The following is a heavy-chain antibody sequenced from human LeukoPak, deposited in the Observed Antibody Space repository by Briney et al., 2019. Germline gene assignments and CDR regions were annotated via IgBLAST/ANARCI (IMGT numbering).Heavy chain of an antibody. CDR2: IKEDGSEE. Sequence: GGSLRLSCVASGFTFSRYWMTWVRQAPGKGLEWVANIKEDGSEENYVDSVKGRFTISRDNAKNSLYLQLNSLRVDDTAVYYCARAYTVYAEGGYWGKGTLITVSS. CDR1: GFTFSRYW. CDR3: ARAYTVYAEGGY. J-gene: IGHJ4*02. V-gene: IGHV3-7*01. D-gene: IGHD5/OR15-5a*01.